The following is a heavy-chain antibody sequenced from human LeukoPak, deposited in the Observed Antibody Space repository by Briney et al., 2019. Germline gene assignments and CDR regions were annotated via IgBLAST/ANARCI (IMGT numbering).Heavy chain of an antibody. D-gene: IGHD3-22*01. CDR1: GFTFSGYN. CDR3: ARVDISGFLNYFDY. J-gene: IGHJ4*02. CDR2: ISSNIYI. Sequence: GRSLRLSCAASGFTFSGYNMNWVRQAPGKGLEWVSSISSNIYIYYADSVKGRFTISRDNAKNSLYLQMNSLRAEDTAVYYCARVDISGFLNYFDYWGQGTLVTVSS. V-gene: IGHV3-21*01.